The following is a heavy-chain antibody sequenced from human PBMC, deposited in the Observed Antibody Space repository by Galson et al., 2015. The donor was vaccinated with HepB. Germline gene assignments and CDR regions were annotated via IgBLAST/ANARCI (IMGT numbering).Heavy chain of an antibody. D-gene: IGHD1-1*01. J-gene: IGHJ5*02. CDR2: IIPIFGTA. CDR3: ARVGWNDDVRAPGRWFDP. CDR1: GGTFSSYA. Sequence: SVKVSCKASGGTFSSYAISWVRQAPGQGLEWMGGIIPIFGTANYAQKFQGRVTITADESTSTAYMELSSLRSEDTAVYYCARVGWNDDVRAPGRWFDPWGQGTLVTVSS. V-gene: IGHV1-69*13.